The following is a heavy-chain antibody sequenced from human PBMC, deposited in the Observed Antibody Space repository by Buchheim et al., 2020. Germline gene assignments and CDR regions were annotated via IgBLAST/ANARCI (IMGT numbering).Heavy chain of an antibody. CDR3: ARASTIGALDS. V-gene: IGHV3-21*01. CDR1: GFPFSSYN. D-gene: IGHD6-13*01. CDR2: ISSSSNYI. J-gene: IGHJ4*02. Sequence: EVQLVESGGGLVQPGGSLRLSCAASGFPFSSYNMNWVRQAPGKGLEWVSSISSSSNYIYYADSVKGRFTISRDNAKNSLYLQMNSLGAEDTAVYYCARASTIGALDSWGQG.